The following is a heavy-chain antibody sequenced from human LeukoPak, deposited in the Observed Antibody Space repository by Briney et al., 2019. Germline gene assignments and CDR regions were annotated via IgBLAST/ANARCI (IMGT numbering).Heavy chain of an antibody. Sequence: SQTLSLTCTVSGGSISSGSYYWSWIRQPAGKGLEWIGRIYTSGSTNYNPSLKSRVTMSLDTSKNQFSLKLSSVTAADTAVYYCARLGRGGSSWYRYYFDYWGQGTLVTVSS. CDR3: ARLGRGGSSWYRYYFDY. CDR2: IYTSGST. V-gene: IGHV4-61*02. CDR1: GGSISSGSYY. D-gene: IGHD6-13*01. J-gene: IGHJ4*02.